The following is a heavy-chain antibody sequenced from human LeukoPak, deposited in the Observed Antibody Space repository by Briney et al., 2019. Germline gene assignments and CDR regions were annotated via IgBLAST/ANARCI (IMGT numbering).Heavy chain of an antibody. CDR2: ISAYNGNT. V-gene: IGHV1-18*01. Sequence: GASVKVSCKASGYTLTSYGISWVRQAPGQGLEWMGWISAYNGNTNYAQKLQGRVTMTTDTSTSTAYMELRSLRSDDTAVYYCAKDVRVGWAPFDCWGQGTLVTVSS. D-gene: IGHD6-19*01. CDR3: AKDVRVGWAPFDC. CDR1: GYTLTSYG. J-gene: IGHJ4*02.